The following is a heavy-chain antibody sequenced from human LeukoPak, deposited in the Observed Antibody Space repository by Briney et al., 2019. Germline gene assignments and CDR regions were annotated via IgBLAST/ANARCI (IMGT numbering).Heavy chain of an antibody. D-gene: IGHD3-3*01. V-gene: IGHV7-4-1*02. CDR2: INTNTGNP. CDR1: GYTFTSYA. J-gene: IGHJ4*02. Sequence: ASVKVSCKASGYTFTSYAMNWVRQAPGQGLEWMGWINTNTGNPTYAQGFTGRFVFSLDTSVSTAYLQISSLKAEDTAVYYCARGSRFLEWLFGGGGPEDFDYWGQGTLVTVSS. CDR3: ARGSRFLEWLFGGGGPEDFDY.